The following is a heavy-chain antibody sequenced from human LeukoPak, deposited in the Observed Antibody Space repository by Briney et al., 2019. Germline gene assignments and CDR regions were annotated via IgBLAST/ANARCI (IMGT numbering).Heavy chain of an antibody. D-gene: IGHD6-13*01. CDR2: ISSSSSYI. V-gene: IGHV3-21*01. CDR3: ASGSGIAAAGRDY. J-gene: IGHJ4*02. CDR1: GFTFSSYA. Sequence: GGSLRLSCAASGFTFSSYAMNWVRQAPGKGLEWVSSISSSSSYIYYADSVKGRFTISRDNAKNSLYLQMNSLRAEDTAVYYCASGSGIAAAGRDYWGQGTLVTVSS.